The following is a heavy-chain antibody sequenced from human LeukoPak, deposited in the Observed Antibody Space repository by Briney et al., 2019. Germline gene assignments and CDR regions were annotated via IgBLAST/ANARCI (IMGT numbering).Heavy chain of an antibody. CDR2: INHSGST. Sequence: GSLRLSCAASGFTFSSYEMNWVRQAPGKGLEWIGEINHSGSTNYNPSLKSRVTISVDTSKNQFSLKLSSVTAADTAVYYCARRFGYYYDSSGYSPSFDYWGQGTLVTVSS. CDR3: ARRFGYYYDSSGYSPSFDY. V-gene: IGHV4-34*01. D-gene: IGHD3-22*01. J-gene: IGHJ4*02. CDR1: GFTFSSYE.